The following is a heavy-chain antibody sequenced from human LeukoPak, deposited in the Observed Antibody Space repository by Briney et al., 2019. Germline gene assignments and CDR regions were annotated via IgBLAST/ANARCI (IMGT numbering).Heavy chain of an antibody. J-gene: IGHJ4*02. CDR3: SRGTSAGGPISPFDF. V-gene: IGHV3-74*01. CDR1: GNYW. D-gene: IGHD6-13*01. CDR2: INSDGSWT. Sequence: GGSLRLSCATSGNYWMHWVRQVPGKGLVWVSHINSDGSWTSYADSVKGRFTIFKDNAKNTVYLQMTSLWAEDTGIYYCSRGTSAGGPISPFDFWGQGTVVTVSS.